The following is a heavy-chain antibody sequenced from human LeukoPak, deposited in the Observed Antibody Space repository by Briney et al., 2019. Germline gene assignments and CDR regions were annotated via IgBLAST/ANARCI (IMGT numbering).Heavy chain of an antibody. Sequence: SETLSLTCTVSGGSISSYYWSWIRQPPGKGLEWIGYIYYSGSTNYNPSLKSRVTISVDTSKNQFSLKLSSVTAADTAVYYCARDSGYSSSWYHYFDYWGQGTLVTVSS. D-gene: IGHD6-13*01. CDR3: ARDSGYSSSWYHYFDY. J-gene: IGHJ4*02. CDR1: GGSISSYY. V-gene: IGHV4-59*12. CDR2: IYYSGST.